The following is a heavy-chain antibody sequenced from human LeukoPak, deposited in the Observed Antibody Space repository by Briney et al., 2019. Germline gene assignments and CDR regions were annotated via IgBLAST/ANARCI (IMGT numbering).Heavy chain of an antibody. CDR3: AKDPVGRRWFLDQ. J-gene: IGHJ4*02. V-gene: IGHV3-30*18. Sequence: GGSLRLSCVGSGFTFSSFGLYWVRQAPGKGLEWVAVISNDGSYNFYADSVKGRITISRDNSKNTLYLEMNSLRGEDTAVYYCAKDPVGRRWFLDQWGQGTLVTVSS. D-gene: IGHD4-23*01. CDR2: ISNDGSYN. CDR1: GFTFSSFG.